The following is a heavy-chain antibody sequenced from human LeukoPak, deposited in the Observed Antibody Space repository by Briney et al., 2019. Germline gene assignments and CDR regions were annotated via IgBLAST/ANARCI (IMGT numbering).Heavy chain of an antibody. CDR2: IYPSDSDI. V-gene: IGHV5-51*01. CDR1: GYDFTNYW. Sequence: GESLKISCQASGYDFTNYWIGWVRQMPGKGMEWVGIIYPSDSDIRYSPSFQGQVTISADKSISTAYLQWSSLKASDTAMYYCARQPSDTFDIWGQGTMVSVSS. CDR3: ARQPSDTFDI. J-gene: IGHJ3*02.